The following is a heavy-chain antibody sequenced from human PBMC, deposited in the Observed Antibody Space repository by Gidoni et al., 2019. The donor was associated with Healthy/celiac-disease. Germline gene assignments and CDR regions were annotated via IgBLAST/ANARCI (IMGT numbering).Heavy chain of an antibody. CDR3: ALIWLQSEIPFDY. V-gene: IGHV3-23*01. CDR1: GFTFSSYA. CDR2: ISGSGGST. Sequence: EVQLLESGGGLVQPGGSLRLSCAASGFTFSSYAMSWVRQAPGKGLEWVSAISGSGGSTYYADSVKGRFTISRDNSKNTLYLQMNSLRAEDTAVYYCALIWLQSEIPFDYWGQGTLVTVSS. J-gene: IGHJ4*02. D-gene: IGHD5-12*01.